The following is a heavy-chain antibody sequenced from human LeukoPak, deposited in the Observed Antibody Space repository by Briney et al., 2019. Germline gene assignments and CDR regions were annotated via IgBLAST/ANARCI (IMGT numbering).Heavy chain of an antibody. CDR3: ARSPTYYYDSSGLLDAFDI. CDR2: IYYSGST. V-gene: IGHV4-30-4*01. D-gene: IGHD3-22*01. Sequence: SQTLSLTCTVSGGSISSGDYYWSWIRQPPGKGLEWIGYIYYSGSTYYNPSLKSRVTISVDTSKNQFSLKLSSVTAADTAVYYCARSPTYYYDSSGLLDAFDIWGQGTMVTVSS. CDR1: GGSISSGDYY. J-gene: IGHJ3*02.